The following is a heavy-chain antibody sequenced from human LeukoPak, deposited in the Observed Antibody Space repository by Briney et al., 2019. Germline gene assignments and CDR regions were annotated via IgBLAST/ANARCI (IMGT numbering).Heavy chain of an antibody. D-gene: IGHD3-22*01. CDR2: IIPIFGTA. V-gene: IGHV1-69*01. Sequence: GSSVKVSCKASGGTFSSYAISWVRQAPGQGLEWMGGIIPIFGTANYAQKFQGRVTITADESTSTAYMELSSLRSEDTAVYYCARDRRITMIVVMGAFDIWGQGTMVTVSS. J-gene: IGHJ3*02. CDR3: ARDRRITMIVVMGAFDI. CDR1: GGTFSSYA.